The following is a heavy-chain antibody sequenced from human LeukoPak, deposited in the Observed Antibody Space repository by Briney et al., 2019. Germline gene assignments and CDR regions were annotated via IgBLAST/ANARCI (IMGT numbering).Heavy chain of an antibody. J-gene: IGHJ4*02. Sequence: SETLSLTCTVSGGSISSGSYYWSWIRQPAGKGLEWIGRIYTSGSTNYNPSLKSRVTISVDTSKNQFSLKLSSVTAADTAVYYCAREETYDSTFDYWGQGTLVTVSS. CDR3: AREETYDSTFDY. V-gene: IGHV4-61*02. CDR1: GGSISSGSYY. CDR2: IYTSGST. D-gene: IGHD3-22*01.